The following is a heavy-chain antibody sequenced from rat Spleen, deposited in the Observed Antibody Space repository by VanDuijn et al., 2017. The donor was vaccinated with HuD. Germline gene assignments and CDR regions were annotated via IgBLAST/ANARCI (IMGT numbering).Heavy chain of an antibody. Sequence: EVQLVESDGGLVQPGRSLKLSCAASGFTFSNYGMAWVRQAPTKGLEWVASISYDGSSTYYRDSVKGRFTISRDNAQNTLYLQMNDLRSEDTATYYCTTVERTYWYFDFWGPGTMVTVSS. J-gene: IGHJ1*01. CDR2: ISYDGSST. V-gene: IGHV5-29*01. CDR3: TTVERTYWYFDF. CDR1: GFTFSNYG.